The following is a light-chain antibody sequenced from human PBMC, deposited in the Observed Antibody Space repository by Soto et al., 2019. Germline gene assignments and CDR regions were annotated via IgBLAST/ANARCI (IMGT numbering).Light chain of an antibody. CDR3: ATRDDSLNGWV. V-gene: IGLV1-44*01. J-gene: IGLJ3*02. CDR1: SSNIGSHT. Sequence: QSVLTQPHSASGTPGQRVTISCSGGSSNIGSHTVSWYQQLPGTAPKLLMYTNNQRPSGVPDRFSGSKSGTSASLAISGLQSEDEADYYCATRDDSLNGWVFGGGTKLTVL. CDR2: TNN.